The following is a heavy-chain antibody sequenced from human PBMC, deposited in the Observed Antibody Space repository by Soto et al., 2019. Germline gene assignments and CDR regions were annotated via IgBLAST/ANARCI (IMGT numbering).Heavy chain of an antibody. D-gene: IGHD3-16*01. J-gene: IGHJ5*02. CDR1: GYDFRTYS. Sequence: QLVESVGGLVRPGGSLRLACRASGYDFRTYSMNWVRQAPGQGLEWIAYVSLDSDTIQYADSVKGRFTISRDDAETSLYRQMDSLRDEDTATYYCARLYYAYACVQGPTVTVAS. V-gene: IGHV3-48*02. CDR3: ARLYYAYA. CDR2: VSLDSDTI.